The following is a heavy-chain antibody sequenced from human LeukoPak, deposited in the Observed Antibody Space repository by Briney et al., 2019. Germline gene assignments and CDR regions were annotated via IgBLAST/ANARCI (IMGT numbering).Heavy chain of an antibody. Sequence: GESLKISCQGFGYSFDNSWIGWVRQMPGKGLEWMGIIYPHDSDTRYSPSFRGQVIISADKSINTAYLQWSGLKASDTAMYYCARDLGGGLTPFNYWGQGTLVTVSS. CDR3: ARDLGGGLTPFNY. CDR2: IYPHDSDT. D-gene: IGHD3-16*01. CDR1: GYSFDNSW. J-gene: IGHJ4*02. V-gene: IGHV5-51*01.